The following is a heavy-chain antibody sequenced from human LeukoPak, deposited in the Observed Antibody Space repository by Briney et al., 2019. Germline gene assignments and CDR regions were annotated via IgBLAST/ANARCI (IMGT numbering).Heavy chain of an antibody. D-gene: IGHD1-26*01. CDR2: VSYSGST. CDR1: GGSISSYY. CDR3: ASGLWVELPTNWFDP. V-gene: IGHV4-59*12. J-gene: IGHJ5*02. Sequence: SETLSLTCTVSGGSISSYYWSWVRQPPGKGLEWIGYVSYSGSTDYNPSLKSRVIISIDTSKNQFSLKLSSVTAADTAVYYCASGLWVELPTNWFDPWGQGTLVTVSS.